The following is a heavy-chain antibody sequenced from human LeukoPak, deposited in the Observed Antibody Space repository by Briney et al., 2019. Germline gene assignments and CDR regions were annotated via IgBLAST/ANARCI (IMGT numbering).Heavy chain of an antibody. Sequence: GGSLRLSCAASGFSFTNAWMSWVRQSPGKGLEWVGRIKSKTDGGTIDYAAPVKGRFTISRDDSKNTLFLQMNSLKIEDTAVYYCTTVTLRPVGLWGQGTLVTVSS. CDR1: GFSFTNAW. J-gene: IGHJ4*02. V-gene: IGHV3-15*05. CDR3: TTVTLRPVGL. CDR2: IKSKTDGGTI. D-gene: IGHD3-10*01.